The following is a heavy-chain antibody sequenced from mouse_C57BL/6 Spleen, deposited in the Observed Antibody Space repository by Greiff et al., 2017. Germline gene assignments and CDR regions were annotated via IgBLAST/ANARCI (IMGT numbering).Heavy chain of an antibody. CDR2: IYPGEGDT. D-gene: IGHD3-3*01. CDR3: ARSSWDRAMDY. V-gene: IGHV1-82*01. CDR1: GYAFSSSW. J-gene: IGHJ4*01. Sequence: VQLQQSGPELVKPGASVKISCKASGYAFSSSWMNWVKQRPGKGLEWIGRIYPGEGDTNYNGKFKGKATLTADKSSSTAYMQLSSLTSEDSAVYFCARSSWDRAMDYWGQGTSVTVSS.